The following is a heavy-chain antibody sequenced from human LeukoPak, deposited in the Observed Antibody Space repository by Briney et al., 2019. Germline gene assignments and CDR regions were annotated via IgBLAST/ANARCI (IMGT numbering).Heavy chain of an antibody. CDR3: ARDPRHSYYYFDF. V-gene: IGHV3-30*03. Sequence: PGGSLRLSCAASGFIFSSYNMHWVRQAPGKGLEWVAALLYDGSKKYYADSVKGRFSVYRDNSKNTLYLQMNSLRAEDTAVYYCARDPRHSYYYFDFWGQGTLVTVSS. CDR1: GFIFSSYN. J-gene: IGHJ4*02. D-gene: IGHD1-26*01. CDR2: LLYDGSKK.